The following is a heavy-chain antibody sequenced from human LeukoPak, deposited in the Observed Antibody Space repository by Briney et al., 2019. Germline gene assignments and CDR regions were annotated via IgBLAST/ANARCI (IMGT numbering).Heavy chain of an antibody. J-gene: IGHJ4*02. Sequence: PGGSLRLSCAASGFTFSSYAMSWVRQAPGKGPEWVSGISGSDGTTHYADSVKGRFTMSRDNSKNTLPLQMHSLRAEDAAVYYCAKRLWSTSGAYSPFDYWGQGTLVTVFS. V-gene: IGHV3-23*01. CDR3: AKRLWSTSGAYSPFDY. CDR2: ISGSDGTT. CDR1: GFTFSSYA. D-gene: IGHD3-10*01.